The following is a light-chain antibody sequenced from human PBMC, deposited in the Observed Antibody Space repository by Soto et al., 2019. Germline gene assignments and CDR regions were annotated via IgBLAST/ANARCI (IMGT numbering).Light chain of an antibody. CDR1: QSVSSSY. CDR3: QQYGKSSHT. J-gene: IGKJ2*01. V-gene: IGKV3-20*01. Sequence: EIVLTQSPGTLSLSPGERATLSCRASQSVSSSYLAWYQQKSGQAPRLLIYAASSRATDIPDRFSSSGSGTDFTLTISRLEPEDFAVYYCQQYGKSSHTFGQGTKLEIK. CDR2: AAS.